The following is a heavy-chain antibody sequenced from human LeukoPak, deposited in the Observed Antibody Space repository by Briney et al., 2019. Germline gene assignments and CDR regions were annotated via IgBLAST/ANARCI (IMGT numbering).Heavy chain of an antibody. D-gene: IGHD2-21*02. J-gene: IGHJ4*01. CDR2: LHSNGAFT. CDR1: GFTLSNYW. Sequence: PGGSLRLSCSASGFTLSNYWMHWVRQAPGKGLVWVARLHSNGAFTTYADSVKGRFTISRDTAKSTLYLQMNSLRVEGTAVYYCARFVVVTAGDYWGQGTLVTVSS. CDR3: ARFVVVTAGDY. V-gene: IGHV3-74*01.